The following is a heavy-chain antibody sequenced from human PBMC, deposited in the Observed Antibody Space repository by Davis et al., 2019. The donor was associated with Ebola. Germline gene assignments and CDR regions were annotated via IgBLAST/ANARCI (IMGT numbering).Heavy chain of an antibody. CDR3: ARDVLHDYSNYVAGMDV. V-gene: IGHV1-46*01. J-gene: IGHJ6*02. CDR1: GYTFTSYY. CDR2: INPSGGST. D-gene: IGHD4-11*01. Sequence: ASVKVSCKASGYTFTSYYMHWVRQAPGQGLEWMGIINPSGGSTSYAQKFQGRVTMTRDTSTSTVYMELSSLRSEDTAVYYCARDVLHDYSNYVAGMDVWGQGTTVTVSS.